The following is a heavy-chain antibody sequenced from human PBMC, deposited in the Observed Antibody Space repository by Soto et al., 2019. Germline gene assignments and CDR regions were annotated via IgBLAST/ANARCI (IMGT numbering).Heavy chain of an antibody. Sequence: GGSPRLSCAASGFTVNNNYMSWVRQAPGKGLEWVSVIYSGGSTYYADSVKGRFTISRDNSKNTLYLQMNNLRAEDTAVYYCARDFPGEARAFDYWGQGTLVTVSS. D-gene: IGHD3-10*01. CDR3: ARDFPGEARAFDY. V-gene: IGHV3-66*01. CDR2: IYSGGST. J-gene: IGHJ4*02. CDR1: GFTVNNNY.